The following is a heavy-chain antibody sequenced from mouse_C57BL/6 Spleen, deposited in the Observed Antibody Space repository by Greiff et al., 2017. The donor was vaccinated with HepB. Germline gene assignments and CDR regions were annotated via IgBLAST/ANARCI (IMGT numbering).Heavy chain of an antibody. CDR3: ASRDYYGSSYDWYFDV. J-gene: IGHJ1*03. CDR1: GYTFTSYW. D-gene: IGHD1-1*01. V-gene: IGHV1-69*01. Sequence: QVQLQQPGAELVMPGASVKLSCKASGYTFTSYWMHWVKQRPGQGLEWIGEIDPSDSYTNYNQKFKGKSTLTVDKSSSTAYMQLSSLTSEDSAVYYCASRDYYGSSYDWYFDVWGTGTTVTVSS. CDR2: IDPSDSYT.